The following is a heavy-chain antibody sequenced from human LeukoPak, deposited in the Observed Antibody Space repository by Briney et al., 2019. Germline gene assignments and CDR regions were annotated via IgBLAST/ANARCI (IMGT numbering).Heavy chain of an antibody. J-gene: IGHJ4*02. Sequence: GGSLRLSCTASGFTFSSYAMSWVRQAPGKGLEWVSAIIGSGGSIYYADSVKGRFTISRDNSKNTLYLQMNSLRAEDTAVYYCAKGNNWNYPDYFDYWGQGTLVTVSS. D-gene: IGHD1-7*01. V-gene: IGHV3-23*01. CDR2: IIGSGGSI. CDR3: AKGNNWNYPDYFDY. CDR1: GFTFSSYA.